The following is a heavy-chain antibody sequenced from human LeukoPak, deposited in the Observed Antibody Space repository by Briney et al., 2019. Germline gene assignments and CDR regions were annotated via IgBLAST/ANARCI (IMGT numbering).Heavy chain of an antibody. J-gene: IGHJ4*02. CDR2: ISYDGSNK. D-gene: IGHD1-26*01. V-gene: IGHV3-30*18. CDR3: AKDLGGLLWEPTDVYFDY. Sequence: PGRSLRLSCAASGFTFGSYGMHWVRQAPGKGLEWVAVISYDGSNKYYADSVKGRFTISRDNSKNTLYLQMNSLRAEDTAVYYCAKDLGGLLWEPTDVYFDYWGQGTLVTVSS. CDR1: GFTFGSYG.